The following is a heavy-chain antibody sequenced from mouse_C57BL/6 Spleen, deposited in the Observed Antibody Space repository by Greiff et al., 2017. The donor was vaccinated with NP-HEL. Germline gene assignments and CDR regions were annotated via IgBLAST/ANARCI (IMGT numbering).Heavy chain of an antibody. D-gene: IGHD2-3*01. CDR1: GYSFTGYY. CDR3: ASSYDGAMDY. CDR2: INTSTGGN. Sequence: VQLEQSGPELVKPGASVKISCKASGYSFTGYYMNWVKQSPEKSLEWIVEINTSTGGNTYNQKFKDKATITVDKSSSTAYMQLKSLTSEDTAVYYCASSYDGAMDYWGQGTSVTVSS. J-gene: IGHJ4*01. V-gene: IGHV1-42*01.